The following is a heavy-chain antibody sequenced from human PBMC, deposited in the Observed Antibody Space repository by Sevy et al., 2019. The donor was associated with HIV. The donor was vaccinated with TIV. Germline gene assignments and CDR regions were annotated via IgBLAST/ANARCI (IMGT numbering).Heavy chain of an antibody. V-gene: IGHV3-21*01. D-gene: IGHD5-18*01. CDR2: IRRSSIQV. CDR1: GFTSSDYS. CDR3: ARTGSHGYDL. J-gene: IGHJ4*02. Sequence: GGSLRLSCAASGFTSSDYSMNWVRQAPGKGLEWVSFIRRSSIQVTYADSLKGRFTVYTDSAKNLLYLQMNSLRAEDTAFYYCARTGSHGYDLWGQGTLVTVSS.